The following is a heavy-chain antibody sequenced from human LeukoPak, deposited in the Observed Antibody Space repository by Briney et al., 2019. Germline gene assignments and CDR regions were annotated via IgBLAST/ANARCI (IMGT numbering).Heavy chain of an antibody. CDR2: IWDGESNK. CDR3: AREYYYDSSGYGY. D-gene: IGHD3-22*01. Sequence: GGSLRLSCAASGFTFSNYGMHWVRQAPGKGLEWVAVIWDGESNKYYADSVKGRFTISRDNSKNTLYLQMGSLRAEDMAVYYCAREYYYDSSGYGYWGQGTLVTVSS. CDR1: GFTFSNYG. V-gene: IGHV3-33*08. J-gene: IGHJ4*02.